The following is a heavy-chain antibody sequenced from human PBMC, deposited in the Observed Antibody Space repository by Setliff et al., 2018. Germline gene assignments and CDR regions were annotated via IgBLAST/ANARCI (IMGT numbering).Heavy chain of an antibody. CDR2: MNPNSGNT. V-gene: IGHV1-8*02. CDR1: GYTFGAHY. D-gene: IGHD1-26*01. J-gene: IGHJ6*03. CDR3: AREGSGSYSLNYYYYMDV. Sequence: ASVKVSCKASGYTFGAHYIHWVRQAPGQGFEWMGWMNPNSGNTGYAQKFQGRVTMTRKTSLNTAYMELSSLRSEDTAVYYCAREGSGSYSLNYYYYMDVWGKGTTVTVSS.